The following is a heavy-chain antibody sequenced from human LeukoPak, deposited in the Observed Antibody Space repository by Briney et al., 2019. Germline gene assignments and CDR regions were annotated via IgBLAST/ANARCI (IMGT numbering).Heavy chain of an antibody. V-gene: IGHV3-30*04. CDR2: ISYDGSSK. CDR1: GFTFSTYA. D-gene: IGHD2-21*01. J-gene: IGHJ4*02. CDR3: ARAPVTSCRGAFCYPFDL. Sequence: GGSLRLSCAASGFTFSTYAMHWVRQAPGKGLEWVAVISYDGSSKYYADSVKGRFTIYRDNFRNTLYLQMNRLRVEDAALYYCARAPVTSCRGAFCYPFDLWGQGVLVTVSS.